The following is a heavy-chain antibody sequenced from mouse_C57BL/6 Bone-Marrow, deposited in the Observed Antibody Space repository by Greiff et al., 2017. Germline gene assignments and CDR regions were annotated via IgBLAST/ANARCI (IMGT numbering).Heavy chain of an antibody. CDR3: AILLLRYYYAMDY. J-gene: IGHJ4*01. D-gene: IGHD1-1*01. CDR1: GYTFTSYW. V-gene: IGHV1-74*01. CDR2: IHPSDSDT. Sequence: VQLQQPGAELVKPGASVKVSCKASGYTFTSYWMHWVKQRPGQGLEWIGRIHPSDSDTNYNQKFKGKATLTVDKSSSTAYMQLSSLTFEDAAVYYCAILLLRYYYAMDYWGQGTSVTVSS.